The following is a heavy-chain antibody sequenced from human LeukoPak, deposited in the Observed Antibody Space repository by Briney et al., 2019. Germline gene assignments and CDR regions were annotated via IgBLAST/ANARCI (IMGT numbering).Heavy chain of an antibody. J-gene: IGHJ4*02. Sequence: QTLSLTCAISGYSVTSYSAAWIWLTQSPSRGLKWLGRTYYRTTWYHDYAVSVKSRITISPDTSKNQFSLQLNSVTPEDAAVYYCARGKPYSYGFDYWGQGTLVTVSS. V-gene: IGHV6-1*01. CDR3: ARGKPYSYGFDY. CDR2: TYYRTTWYH. D-gene: IGHD5-18*01. CDR1: GYSVTSYSAA.